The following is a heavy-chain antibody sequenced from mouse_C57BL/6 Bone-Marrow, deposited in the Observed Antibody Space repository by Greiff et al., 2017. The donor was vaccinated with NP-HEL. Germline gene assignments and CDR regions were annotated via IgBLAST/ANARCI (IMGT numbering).Heavy chain of an antibody. D-gene: IGHD1-1*01. J-gene: IGHJ1*03. CDR1: GYTFTSYW. Sequence: VQLQQPGTELVKPGASVKLSCKASGYTFTSYWMHWVKQRPGQGLEWIGNINPSNGGTNYNEKFKSKATLTVDKSSSTAYMQLSSLTSEDSAVYYCARCVITTVVDWYFDVWGTGTTVTVSS. CDR2: INPSNGGT. V-gene: IGHV1-53*01. CDR3: ARCVITTVVDWYFDV.